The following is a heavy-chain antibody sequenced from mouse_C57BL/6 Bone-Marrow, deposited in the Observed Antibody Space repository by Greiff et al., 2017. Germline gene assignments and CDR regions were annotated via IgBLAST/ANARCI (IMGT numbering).Heavy chain of an antibody. J-gene: IGHJ4*01. CDR1: GYTFTDYE. Sequence: VQLQQSGAELVRPGASVTLSCKASGYTFTDYEMHWVKQTPVHGLEWIGAIDPETGGTAYNQKFKGKAILTADKSSSTAYMELRSLTSEDSAVYYCTRHESVYYAMDYWGQGTSVTVSS. V-gene: IGHV1-15*01. CDR2: IDPETGGT. CDR3: TRHESVYYAMDY.